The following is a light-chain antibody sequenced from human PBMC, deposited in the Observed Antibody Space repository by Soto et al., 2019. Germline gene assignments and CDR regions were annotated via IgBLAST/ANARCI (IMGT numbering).Light chain of an antibody. V-gene: IGKV3-20*01. J-gene: IGKJ5*01. CDR1: QSVSSSY. CDR3: QQYGSSSIT. CDR2: GAS. Sequence: EIVLTQSPGTLSLSPGERATLSCRASQSVSSSYLAWYQQKPGQAPRLLIYGASSRATGIPDRFSGSGSGTDFTLTISRLEPEDVAAYYCQQYGSSSITFGQGTRLEIK.